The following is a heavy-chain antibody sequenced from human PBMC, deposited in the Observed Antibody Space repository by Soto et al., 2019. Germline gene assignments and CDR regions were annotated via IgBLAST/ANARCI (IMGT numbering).Heavy chain of an antibody. CDR1: GGSFSGYY. J-gene: IGHJ4*02. CDR3: ARGGVDYYDSSGYYFSPYYFDY. V-gene: IGHV4-34*01. CDR2: INHSGST. Sequence: SETLSLTCGVYGGSFSGYYWSWIRQPPGKGLEWIGEINHSGSTNYNPSLKSRVTISVHTSNSQFSLKLSSVTAADTAVYYCARGGVDYYDSSGYYFSPYYFDYWGQGTLVTVSS. D-gene: IGHD3-22*01.